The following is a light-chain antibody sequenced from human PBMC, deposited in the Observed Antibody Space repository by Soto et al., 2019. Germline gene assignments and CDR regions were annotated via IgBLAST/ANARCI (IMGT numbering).Light chain of an antibody. CDR2: EVS. CDR1: SSDVGGYNY. CDR3: SSYTSSSTPFYV. J-gene: IGLJ1*01. Sequence: QSVLTQPASVSGSPGQSITISCTGTSSDVGGYNYVSWYQQHPGKAPKLMIYEVSNRPSGVSNRFSGSKSGNTASQTISGLQAEDEADYYCSSYTSSSTPFYVFGTGTKLTVL. V-gene: IGLV2-14*01.